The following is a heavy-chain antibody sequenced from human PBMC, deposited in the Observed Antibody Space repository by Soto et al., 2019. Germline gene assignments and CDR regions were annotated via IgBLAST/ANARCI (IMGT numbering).Heavy chain of an antibody. D-gene: IGHD2-2*01. CDR1: GGSFSGYY. CDR3: ARVCEDIVVVPGHHSYYMDV. V-gene: IGHV4-34*01. J-gene: IGHJ6*03. Sequence: PSETLSLACAVYGGSFSGYYWSWIRQPPGKGLEWIGEINHSGSTNYNPSLKSRVTISVDTSKNQFSLKLSSVTAADTAVYYCARVCEDIVVVPGHHSYYMDVWGKGTTVTVSS. CDR2: INHSGST.